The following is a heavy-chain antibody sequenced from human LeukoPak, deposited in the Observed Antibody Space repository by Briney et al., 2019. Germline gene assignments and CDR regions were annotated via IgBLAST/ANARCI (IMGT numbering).Heavy chain of an antibody. V-gene: IGHV1-46*01. J-gene: IGHJ6*03. CDR2: INPSGGST. Sequence: ASVKVSCKASGYTFTSYYMHWVRQAPGQGLEWMGIINPSGGSTSYAQKFQGRVTMTRDMSTSTVYMELSSLRSEDTAVYYCARTPEFSEWFDYYYYMDVWGKATTVTISS. D-gene: IGHD3-3*01. CDR1: GYTFTSYY. CDR3: ARTPEFSEWFDYYYYMDV.